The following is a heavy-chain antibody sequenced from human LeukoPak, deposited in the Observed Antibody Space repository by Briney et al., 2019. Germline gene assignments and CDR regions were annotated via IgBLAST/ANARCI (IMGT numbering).Heavy chain of an antibody. CDR2: ISPEGSGT. CDR1: GFSLSDYW. V-gene: IGHV3-74*01. CDR3: ARGPTLFDY. Sequence: GGSLRLSCVVSGFSLSDYWMHWVRQVPGKGLVWVSRISPEGSGTTYGDSVKGRFTISRDSAKNTLYLQMNSLRAEDAAVYYCARGPTLFDYWGQGTLVTVSS. D-gene: IGHD1-26*01. J-gene: IGHJ4*02.